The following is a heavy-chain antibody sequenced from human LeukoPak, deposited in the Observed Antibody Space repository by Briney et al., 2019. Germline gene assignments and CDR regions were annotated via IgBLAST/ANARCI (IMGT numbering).Heavy chain of an antibody. CDR2: MYYSRST. J-gene: IGHJ4*02. Sequence: PSETLSLTCTVSGDSIGTYYWSWIRQPPGKGLEWIGYMYYSRSTNYNPSLKSRVTISLDTPKNQFSLRLNSVTAADTAVYYCARGVAGYGPYDYWGQGTLVTVSS. D-gene: IGHD5-12*01. CDR1: GDSIGTYY. CDR3: ARGVAGYGPYDY. V-gene: IGHV4-59*01.